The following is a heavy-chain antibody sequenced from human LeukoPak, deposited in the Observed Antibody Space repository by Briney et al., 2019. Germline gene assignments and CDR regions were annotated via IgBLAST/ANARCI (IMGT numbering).Heavy chain of an antibody. CDR2: IYSGGST. CDR1: GFTVSSNY. V-gene: IGHV3-53*01. J-gene: IGHJ4*02. Sequence: GGSLRLSCAASGFTVSSNYMSWVRQAPGKGLEWVSVIYSGGSTYYADSVKGRFTISRDNSKNTLYLQMNSLRAEDTALYYCARDQGPGLNLPFVDWGQGTLVTVSS. D-gene: IGHD2-21*01. CDR3: ARDQGPGLNLPFVD.